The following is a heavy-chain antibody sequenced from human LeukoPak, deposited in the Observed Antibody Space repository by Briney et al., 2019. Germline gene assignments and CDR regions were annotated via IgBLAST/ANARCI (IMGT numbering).Heavy chain of an antibody. Sequence: KPTETLPLTCTVSGGSISNYFWSWIRQPPGKGLECIGYIYYSDSTNYNPSLKSRVTVSVDTSKNQFSLKLSSVTAADTAVYYCARFPGSAEYRHYYYMDVWGKGTTVTVSS. CDR1: GGSISNYF. V-gene: IGHV4-59*01. CDR2: IYYSDST. CDR3: ARFPGSAEYRHYYYMDV. D-gene: IGHD2-15*01. J-gene: IGHJ6*03.